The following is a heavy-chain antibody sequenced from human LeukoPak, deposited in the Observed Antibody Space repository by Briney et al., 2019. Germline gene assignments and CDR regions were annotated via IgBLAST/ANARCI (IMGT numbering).Heavy chain of an antibody. Sequence: GGSLRLSCSASGFTFSSYVMHWVRQAPGKGLEYVSAISSNGGSTYYTDSVKGRFTISRDNSKNTLYFQISGLRAEDTAVYYCVRGGYHDYWGQGTLVTVSS. CDR3: VRGGYHDY. D-gene: IGHD1-26*01. CDR2: ISSNGGST. V-gene: IGHV3-64D*06. CDR1: GFTFSSYV. J-gene: IGHJ4*02.